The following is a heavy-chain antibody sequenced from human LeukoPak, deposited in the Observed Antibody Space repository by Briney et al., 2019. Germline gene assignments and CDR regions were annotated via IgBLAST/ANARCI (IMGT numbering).Heavy chain of an antibody. Sequence: ASVKVSCKASGYTFTGYYMHWVRQAPGQGLEWMGWISAYNGNTNYAQKLQGRVTMTTDTSTSTAYMELRSLRSDDTAVYYCARDGKRGYYDFWSGSPNWFDPWGQGTLVTVSS. CDR2: ISAYNGNT. CDR3: ARDGKRGYYDFWSGSPNWFDP. CDR1: GYTFTGYY. V-gene: IGHV1-18*04. J-gene: IGHJ5*02. D-gene: IGHD3-3*01.